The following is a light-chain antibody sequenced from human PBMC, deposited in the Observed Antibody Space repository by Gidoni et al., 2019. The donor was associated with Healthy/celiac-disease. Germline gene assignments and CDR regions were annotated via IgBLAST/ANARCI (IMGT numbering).Light chain of an antibody. J-gene: IGKJ4*01. CDR1: QSVLYSSNNKNY. V-gene: IGKV4-1*01. Sequence: DIVITQSPDSLAFSLGEWATINCKSSQSVLYSSNNKNYLAWYQQKPGQPPKLLIYWASTRESGVPDRFSGSGSGTDFTLTISSLQAEDVAVYYCQQYYSTPLTFGGGTKVEIK. CDR3: QQYYSTPLT. CDR2: WAS.